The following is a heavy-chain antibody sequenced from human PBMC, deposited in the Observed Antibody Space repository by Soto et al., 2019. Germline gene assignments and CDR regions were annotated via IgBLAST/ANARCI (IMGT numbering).Heavy chain of an antibody. CDR1: GGSFSGYY. V-gene: IGHV4-34*01. J-gene: IGHJ4*02. Sequence: SDTLSFTCAVYGGSFSGYYWSWIRQPPGKGLEWIGEINHSGSTNYNPSLKSRVTISVDTSKNQFSLKLSSVTAADTAVYYCARGKYYFDYWGQGTLVTAYS. CDR2: INHSGST. CDR3: ARGKYYFDY.